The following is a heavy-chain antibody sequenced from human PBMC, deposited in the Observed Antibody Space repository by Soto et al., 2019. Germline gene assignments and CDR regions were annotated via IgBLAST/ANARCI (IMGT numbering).Heavy chain of an antibody. V-gene: IGHV4-34*01. Sequence: QVQLQQWGAGLLKPSETLSLTCAVYGGSFSGYYWSWIRQPPGKGLEWIGEINHSGSTNYNPSLKSRVTISVDPSKNQFSLKLSSLTAADTAVYYCARGAARYHYWGQGTLVTVSS. J-gene: IGHJ4*02. D-gene: IGHD6-6*01. CDR2: INHSGST. CDR3: ARGAARYHY. CDR1: GGSFSGYY.